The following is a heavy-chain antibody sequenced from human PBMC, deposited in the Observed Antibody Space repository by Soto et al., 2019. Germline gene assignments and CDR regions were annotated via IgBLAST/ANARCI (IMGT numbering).Heavy chain of an antibody. CDR1: GATFSSYT. J-gene: IGHJ6*03. CDR3: ATHRVRDVLPFLKPYYYYYMDV. V-gene: IGHV1-69*02. CDR2: IIPILGIA. Sequence: SGRVSCRASGATFSSYTISWVRQAPGQGLEWMGRIIPILGIANYAQKFQCRVTITADKSTSTAYMELSSLRSEDTAVYFCATHRVRDVLPFLKPYYYYYMDVWRKGTPVSVSS. D-gene: IGHD3-3*01.